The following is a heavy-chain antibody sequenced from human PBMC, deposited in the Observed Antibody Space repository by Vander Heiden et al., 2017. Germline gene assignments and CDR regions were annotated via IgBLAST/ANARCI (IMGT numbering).Heavy chain of an antibody. J-gene: IGHJ6*02. D-gene: IGHD2-15*01. CDR2: IIPIFGTA. CDR1: GGTFSSYA. Sequence: QVQLVQSGPEVTKPGSSVKVSCMASGGTFSSYALSWVRQAPVQGLEWMGGIIPIFGTANYAQKFQGRVTITADESTSTAYMGLSSLRFEDTAVYYCARHQISGIVVVVAATPKDYYYGMDVWGQGTTVTVSS. CDR3: ARHQISGIVVVVAATPKDYYYGMDV. V-gene: IGHV1-69*01.